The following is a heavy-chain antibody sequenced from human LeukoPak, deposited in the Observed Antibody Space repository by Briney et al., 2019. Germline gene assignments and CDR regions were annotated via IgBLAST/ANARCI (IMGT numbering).Heavy chain of an antibody. D-gene: IGHD3-10*01. Sequence: PSQTLSLTCTVSGGSISSGDYYWSWIRQPPGKGLEWIGYIYYSGSTYYNPSLKSRVTISVDTSKNQFSLKLSSVTAADTAVYYCARLILGSKWFGELLSPFDYWGQGTLVTVSS. J-gene: IGHJ4*02. CDR2: IYYSGST. CDR1: GGSISSGDYY. V-gene: IGHV4-30-4*01. CDR3: ARLILGSKWFGELLSPFDY.